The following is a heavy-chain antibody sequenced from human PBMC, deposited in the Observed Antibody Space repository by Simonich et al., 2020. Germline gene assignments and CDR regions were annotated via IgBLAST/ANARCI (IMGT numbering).Heavy chain of an antibody. Sequence: QVQLQQWGAGLLKPSETLSLTCAVYGGSFSGYYWSWIHQPTVKGLEWIGEINHSGSTNYKPSLKSRVTISVYTSKNQFSLKLSSVTAADTAVDYCATHLQLGPFDYWGQGTLVTVSS. V-gene: IGHV4-34*01. CDR3: ATHLQLGPFDY. CDR2: INHSGST. CDR1: GGSFSGYY. J-gene: IGHJ4*02. D-gene: IGHD1-1*01.